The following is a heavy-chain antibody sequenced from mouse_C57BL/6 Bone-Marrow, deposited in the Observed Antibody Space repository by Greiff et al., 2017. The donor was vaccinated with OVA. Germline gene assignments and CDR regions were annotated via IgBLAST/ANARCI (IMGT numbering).Heavy chain of an antibody. CDR2: IWSGGST. D-gene: IGHD1-1*01. CDR1: GFSLTSYG. Sequence: QVQLQQSGPGLVQPSQSLSITCTVSGFSLTSYGVHWVRQSPGKGLEWLGVIWSGGSTDYNAAFISRLSISKDNSKSQVFFKMNSLQADDTAIYYCARNPNYYGSSYPFFDYWGQGTTLTVSS. V-gene: IGHV2-2*01. CDR3: ARNPNYYGSSYPFFDY. J-gene: IGHJ2*01.